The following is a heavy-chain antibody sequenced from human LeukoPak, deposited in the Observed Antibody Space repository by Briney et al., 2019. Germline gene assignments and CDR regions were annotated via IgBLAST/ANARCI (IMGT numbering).Heavy chain of an antibody. J-gene: IGHJ4*02. Sequence: GGSLRLSCAASGFTFNIYAMNWVRQAPGKGLEWVSSISGRGGSTDCADSVKGRFTISRDNSKNTLYLQMNSLRAEDTAVYYCAKEGPSATMTHSFDYWGQGTLVTVSS. CDR1: GFTFNIYA. CDR3: AKEGPSATMTHSFDY. V-gene: IGHV3-23*01. CDR2: ISGRGGST. D-gene: IGHD3-3*01.